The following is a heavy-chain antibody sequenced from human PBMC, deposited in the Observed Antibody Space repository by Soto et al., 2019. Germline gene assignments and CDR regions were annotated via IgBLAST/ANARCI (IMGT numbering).Heavy chain of an antibody. Sequence: SETLSLTCAFSGGSISSGGYSFNWIRQPPGKGLEWIGYIYHSGSTYYNPSLKSRVTISVDRSKNQFSLKLSSVTAADTAVYYCARGVTTVTTFDYWGQGTLVTVSS. CDR3: ARGVTTVTTFDY. CDR1: GGSISSGGYS. J-gene: IGHJ4*02. D-gene: IGHD4-17*01. V-gene: IGHV4-30-2*01. CDR2: IYHSGST.